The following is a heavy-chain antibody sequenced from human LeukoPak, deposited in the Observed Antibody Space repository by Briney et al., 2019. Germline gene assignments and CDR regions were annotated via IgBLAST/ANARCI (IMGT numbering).Heavy chain of an antibody. CDR2: INHSGST. CDR1: GGPFSGYY. V-gene: IGHV4-34*01. CDR3: ARLRPQVDAFDI. D-gene: IGHD6-25*01. Sequence: PSETLSHTCAVYGGPFSGYYWGWIRQPPGKGLEWIGEINHSGSTNYNPSLKSRVTISVDTSKNQFSLKLSSVTAADTAVYYCARLRPQVDAFDIWGQGTMVTVSS. J-gene: IGHJ3*02.